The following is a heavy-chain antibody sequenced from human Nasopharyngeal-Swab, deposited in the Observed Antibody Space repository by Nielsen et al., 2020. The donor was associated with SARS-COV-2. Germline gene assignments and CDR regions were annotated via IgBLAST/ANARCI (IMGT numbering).Heavy chain of an antibody. CDR3: AKALYDFWYYYGMDV. Sequence: GSLRLSCAASGFTFSSYAMSWVRQAPGKGLEWVSAISGSGGSTYYADSVKGRFTISRDNSKNTLYLQMNSLRAEDTAVYYCAKALYDFWYYYGMDVWGQGTTVTVSS. D-gene: IGHD3-3*01. J-gene: IGHJ6*02. CDR2: ISGSGGST. CDR1: GFTFSSYA. V-gene: IGHV3-23*01.